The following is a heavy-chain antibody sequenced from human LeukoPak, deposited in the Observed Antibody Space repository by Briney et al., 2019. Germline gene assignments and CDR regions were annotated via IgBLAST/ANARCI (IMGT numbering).Heavy chain of an antibody. CDR2: IYWDDDK. V-gene: IGHV2-5*02. J-gene: IGHJ4*02. CDR1: GFSLTTSGVG. D-gene: IGHD3-22*01. CDR3: AQSIYYYDSSGYSPFDY. Sequence: SGPTLVKPTQTLTLTCTFSGFSLTTSGVGVGWIRQPPGEALEWLALIYWDDDKHYSPSLKSRLTITKDTSKNQVVLRMTNMDPVDTATYYCAQSIYYYDSSGYSPFDYWGQGTLVTVSS.